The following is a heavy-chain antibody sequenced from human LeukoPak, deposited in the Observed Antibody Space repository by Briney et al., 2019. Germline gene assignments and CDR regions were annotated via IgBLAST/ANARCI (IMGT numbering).Heavy chain of an antibody. D-gene: IGHD3-22*01. CDR3: AKDRGRYYDSSGYYWGYYFDS. J-gene: IGHJ4*02. V-gene: IGHV3-23*01. CDR2: ISGSGGST. CDR1: GFTFSNYA. Sequence: GGSLRLSCAASGFTFSNYAVNWVRQAPGKGLEWVSTISGSGGSTFYADSVKGRFTISRDNSMDTLYLQMSSLRAEDTAVYYCAKDRGRYYDSSGYYWGYYFDSWGQGILVTVST.